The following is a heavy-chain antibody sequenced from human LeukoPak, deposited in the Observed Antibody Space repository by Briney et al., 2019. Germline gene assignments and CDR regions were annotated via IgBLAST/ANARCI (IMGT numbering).Heavy chain of an antibody. V-gene: IGHV3-30*02. CDR3: AKPSGSGVDY. CDR1: GFLFDDHD. D-gene: IGHD1-26*01. J-gene: IGHJ4*02. Sequence: GGSLRLSCGASGFLFDDHDMHWVRQAPGKGLEWVAFIRSDGYHTYYADSVKGRFTITRDNFKNTLYLQMNSLRLEDMAVYYCAKPSGSGVDYWGRRTRVTVSS. CDR2: IRSDGYHT.